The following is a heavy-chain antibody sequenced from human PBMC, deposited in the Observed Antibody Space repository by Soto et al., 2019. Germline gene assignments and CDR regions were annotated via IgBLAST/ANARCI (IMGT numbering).Heavy chain of an antibody. D-gene: IGHD3-16*01. CDR1: GFTFSSYG. V-gene: IGHV3-30*18. Sequence: QVQLVESGGGVVQPGRSLRLSCAASGFTFSSYGMHWVRQAPGKGLEWVAVISYDGSNKYYADSVKGRFTISRDNSKNTLYLQMNSLRAVDTAVYYCAKDSSPGGDYWGQGTLVTVSS. CDR3: AKDSSPGGDY. CDR2: ISYDGSNK. J-gene: IGHJ4*02.